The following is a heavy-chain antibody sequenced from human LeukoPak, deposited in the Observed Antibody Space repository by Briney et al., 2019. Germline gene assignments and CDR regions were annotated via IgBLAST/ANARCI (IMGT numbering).Heavy chain of an antibody. J-gene: IGHJ3*02. V-gene: IGHV3-21*04. D-gene: IGHD5-24*01. Sequence: KPGGSLRLSCAASGFTFSSYSMTWVRQAPGKGLEWVSSISSSSSYIYYADSVKGRFTISRDNAKNSLYLQMNSLRAEDTAVYYCARRRWLQGAFDIWGQGTMVTVSS. CDR3: ARRRWLQGAFDI. CDR2: ISSSSSYI. CDR1: GFTFSSYS.